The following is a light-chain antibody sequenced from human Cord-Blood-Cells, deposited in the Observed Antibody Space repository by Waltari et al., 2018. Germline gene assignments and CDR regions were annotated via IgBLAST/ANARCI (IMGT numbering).Light chain of an antibody. CDR3: QQYNNWPPYT. CDR2: GAS. CDR1: QSVSSN. Sequence: EIVMTQSPATLSVSPGERATLPCRASQSVSSNLAWYQQKPGQAPRRLIDGASTRATGIPARFSGSGSGTEFTLTISSLQSEDFAVYYCQQYNNWPPYTFGQGTKLEIK. V-gene: IGKV3-15*01. J-gene: IGKJ2*01.